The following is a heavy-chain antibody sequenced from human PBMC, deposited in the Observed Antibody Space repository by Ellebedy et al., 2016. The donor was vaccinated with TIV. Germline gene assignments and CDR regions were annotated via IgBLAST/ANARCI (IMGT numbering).Heavy chain of an antibody. CDR3: AAPWKAGTHNYYHGLDV. CDR2: IVVVSGDT. J-gene: IGHJ6*02. D-gene: IGHD6-19*01. V-gene: IGHV1-58*01. Sequence: AASVKVSCKAPGFTFTSSAVQWVRQARGQRLEWIGRIVVVSGDTIYAQKFQERVTITRDKSTSTAYMELSSLRSEDTAVYYCAAPWKAGTHNYYHGLDVWGQGTTVTVSS. CDR1: GFTFTSSA.